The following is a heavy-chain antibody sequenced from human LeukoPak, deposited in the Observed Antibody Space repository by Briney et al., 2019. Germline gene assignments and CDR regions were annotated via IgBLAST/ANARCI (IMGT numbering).Heavy chain of an antibody. J-gene: IGHJ3*02. D-gene: IGHD2-15*01. V-gene: IGHV1-18*04. Sequence: ASVEVSCKGSGYTLSNHAFSWVRQAPGQGLEWMGWISADNGNTNHAQKFQGRVSLTTDTSTSTAYMELRSLRSDDTAVYYCARDPSTYCSGGSRRMDAFDIWGQGTMVTVSS. CDR1: GYTLSNHA. CDR3: ARDPSTYCSGGSRRMDAFDI. CDR2: ISADNGNT.